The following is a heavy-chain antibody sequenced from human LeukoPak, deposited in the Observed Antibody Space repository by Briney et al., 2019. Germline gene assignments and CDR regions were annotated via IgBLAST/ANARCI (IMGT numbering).Heavy chain of an antibody. CDR1: GFTFSSYW. D-gene: IGHD6-6*01. J-gene: IGHJ6*03. Sequence: GGSLRLSCAASGFTFSSYWMSWVRQAPGKGLEWVANIKQDGSEKYYVDSVKGRFTISRDNAKNTLYLQMNSLRAEDTAVYYCARVGGRAARRYYYYMDVWGKGTTVTVSS. CDR3: ARVGGRAARRYYYYMDV. CDR2: IKQDGSEK. V-gene: IGHV3-7*04.